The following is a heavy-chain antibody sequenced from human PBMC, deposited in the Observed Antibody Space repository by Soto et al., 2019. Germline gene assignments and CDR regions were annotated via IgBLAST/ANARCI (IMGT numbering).Heavy chain of an antibody. CDR2: IKSKTDGGTT. CDR3: TTGLAAAGTNY. D-gene: IGHD6-13*01. CDR1: GFTFNAAW. Sequence: GGSLRLSCAASGFTFNAAWMSWVRQAPGKGLEWVGRIKSKTDGGTTDFAAPVKGRFTISRDDSKNTVYLQMNSLKIEDTAVYYCTTGLAAAGTNYWGQETLVTVS. V-gene: IGHV3-15*01. J-gene: IGHJ4*02.